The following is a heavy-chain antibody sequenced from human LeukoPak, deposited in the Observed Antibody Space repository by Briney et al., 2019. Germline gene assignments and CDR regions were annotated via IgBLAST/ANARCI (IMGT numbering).Heavy chain of an antibody. V-gene: IGHV3-30-3*01. CDR3: ARERITIFGVVINNYYYGMDV. CDR1: GFTFSSYA. CDR2: ISYDGSNK. Sequence: GGSLRLSCAASGFTFSSYAMHWVRQAPGKGLEWVAVISYDGSNKYYADSVKGRFTISRDNSKNTLYLQMNSLRSDDTAVYYCARERITIFGVVINNYYYGMDVWGQGTTVTVSS. D-gene: IGHD3-3*01. J-gene: IGHJ6*02.